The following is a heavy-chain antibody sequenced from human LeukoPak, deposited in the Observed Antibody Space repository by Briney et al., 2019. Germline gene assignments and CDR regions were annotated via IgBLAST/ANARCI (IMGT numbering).Heavy chain of an antibody. V-gene: IGHV4-39*01. D-gene: IGHD4-11*01. CDR1: GDSISSSDYY. Sequence: PSETLSLTCTVSGDSISSSDYYWGWIRQPPGKGLEWIGNIYYNGSTYYNSSLKSRVTISVDTSKNQFSLNLSSVTAADTAVYYCARTIPYSKIDYWGQGTLVTVSS. CDR2: IYYNGST. CDR3: ARTIPYSKIDY. J-gene: IGHJ4*02.